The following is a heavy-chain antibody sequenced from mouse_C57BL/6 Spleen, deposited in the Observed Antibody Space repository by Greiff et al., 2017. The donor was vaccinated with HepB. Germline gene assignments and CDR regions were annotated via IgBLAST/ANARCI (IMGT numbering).Heavy chain of an antibody. Sequence: QVHVKQSGPGLVQPSQSLSITCTVSGFSLTSYGVHWVRQSPGKGLEWLGVIWSGGSTDYNAAFISRLSISKDNSKSQVFFKMNSLQADDTAIYYCAIYGNYSYWYFDVWGTGTTVTVSS. CDR2: IWSGGST. V-gene: IGHV2-2*01. CDR3: AIYGNYSYWYFDV. J-gene: IGHJ1*03. CDR1: GFSLTSYG. D-gene: IGHD2-1*01.